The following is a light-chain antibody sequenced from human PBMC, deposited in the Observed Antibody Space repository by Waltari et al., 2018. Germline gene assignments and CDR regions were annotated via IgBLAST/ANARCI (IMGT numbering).Light chain of an antibody. J-gene: IGKJ2*01. V-gene: IGKV3-20*01. CDR2: GAS. CDR3: QQYGSSPLYT. Sequence: EIVLTQSPGTLSLSPGERATLSCRASQSVSSSYLAWYQQKPGQAPRLLIYGASSRATCIPDRFSGSGPGTDFTLTISRLEPEDFAVYYCQQYGSSPLYTFGQGTKLEIK. CDR1: QSVSSSY.